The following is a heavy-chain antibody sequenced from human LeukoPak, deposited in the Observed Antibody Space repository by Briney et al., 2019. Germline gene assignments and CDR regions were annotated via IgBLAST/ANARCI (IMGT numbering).Heavy chain of an antibody. CDR3: ARDRDWNSGFDY. V-gene: IGHV3-21*01. D-gene: IGHD1-7*01. J-gene: IGHJ4*02. Sequence: PGGSLRLSCAASRFTFSSYNMKWVRQAPGKGLEWVSSISTSSSYIYYADSVKGRFTISRDNAKNSLYLQMNSLRADDTAVYYCARDRDWNSGFDYWGQGTLVTVSS. CDR2: ISTSSSYI. CDR1: RFTFSSYN.